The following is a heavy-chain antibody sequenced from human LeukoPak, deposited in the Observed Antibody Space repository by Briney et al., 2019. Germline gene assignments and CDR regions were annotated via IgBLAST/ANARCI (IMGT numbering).Heavy chain of an antibody. Sequence: GSLRLSCVVSGFTFSSYSMNWVRQAPGKVPGWVSSISSSSSYIYYGDSMKGRFTISRDNAKNSLYLQMNSLRAEDTAVYYCARDRTGQQLISRKDYYYMDVWGKGTTVTISS. CDR1: GFTFSSYS. V-gene: IGHV3-21*01. J-gene: IGHJ6*03. CDR3: ARDRTGQQLISRKDYYYMDV. CDR2: ISSSSSYI. D-gene: IGHD4-11*01.